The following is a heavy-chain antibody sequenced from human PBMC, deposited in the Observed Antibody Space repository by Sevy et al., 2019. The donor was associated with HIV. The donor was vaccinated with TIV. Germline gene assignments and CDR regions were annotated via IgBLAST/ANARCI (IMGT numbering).Heavy chain of an antibody. CDR2: ISYDGSNK. J-gene: IGHJ6*02. CDR1: GFTFSSYA. CDR3: ARDYGHYDFWSGYYPGYYYYGMDV. V-gene: IGHV3-30-3*01. Sequence: GGSLRLSCAASGFTFSSYAMHWVRQAPGKGLEWVAVISYDGSNKYYAYSVKGRFTISRDNSKNTLYLQMNSLRAEDTAVYYCARDYGHYDFWSGYYPGYYYYGMDVWGQGTTVTVSS. D-gene: IGHD3-3*01.